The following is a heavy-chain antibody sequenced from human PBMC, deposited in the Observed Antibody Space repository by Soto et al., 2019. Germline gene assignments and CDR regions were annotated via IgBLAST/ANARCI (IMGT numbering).Heavy chain of an antibody. V-gene: IGHV3-30-3*01. CDR3: ARDTRPTYCTNGVCYDGYFDY. Sequence: QVQLVESGGGVVQPGRSLRLSCAASGFTFSSYAMHWVRQAPGKGLEWVAVISYDGSNKYYADSVKGRFTISRDNSKNTLYLQMNSLGAEDTAVYYCARDTRPTYCTNGVCYDGYFDYWGQGTLVTVSS. CDR2: ISYDGSNK. CDR1: GFTFSSYA. J-gene: IGHJ4*02. D-gene: IGHD2-8*01.